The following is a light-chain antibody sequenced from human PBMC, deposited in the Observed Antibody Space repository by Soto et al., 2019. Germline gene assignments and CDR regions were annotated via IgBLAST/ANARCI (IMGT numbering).Light chain of an antibody. CDR2: DTS. Sequence: EIVLTQSPATLSSSPGERATLSCRASQSVRSFLAWYQQKPGQAPRLLIYDTSISATGIPARFSGSGSGTDFTLTISSLEPEDFAVYYCQQRSDWPLTFGGGTKVEIK. V-gene: IGKV3-11*01. J-gene: IGKJ4*01. CDR3: QQRSDWPLT. CDR1: QSVRSF.